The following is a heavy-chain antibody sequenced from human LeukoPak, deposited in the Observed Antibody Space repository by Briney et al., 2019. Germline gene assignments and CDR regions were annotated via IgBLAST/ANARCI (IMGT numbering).Heavy chain of an antibody. Sequence: PGGALRLSCAASGFTFEDYAMHWVRQAPGKGLEWVSLISGDGFGTYYADSVKGRFTISRDNSKNSLYLQMNSLRTEDTALYYCTSPLRYYYYYMHVWVEGTTVTVSS. CDR2: ISGDGFGT. CDR3: TSPLRYYYYYMHV. D-gene: IGHD5/OR15-5a*01. J-gene: IGHJ6*03. V-gene: IGHV3-43*02. CDR1: GFTFEDYA.